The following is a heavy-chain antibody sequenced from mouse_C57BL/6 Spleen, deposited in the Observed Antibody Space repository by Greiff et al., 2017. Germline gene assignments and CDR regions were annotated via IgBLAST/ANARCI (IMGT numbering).Heavy chain of an antibody. D-gene: IGHD1-1*02. CDR3: ARSEDYASRGWFAY. V-gene: IGHV1-80*01. CDR1: GYAFSSYW. CDR2: IYPGDGDT. J-gene: IGHJ3*01. Sequence: QVQLQQSGAELVKPGASVKISCKASGYAFSSYWMNWVKQRPGKGLEWIGQIYPGDGDTNYNGKFKGKATLTADKSSSTAYMQLSSLTSEDSAVYFCARSEDYASRGWFAYWGQGTLVTVSA.